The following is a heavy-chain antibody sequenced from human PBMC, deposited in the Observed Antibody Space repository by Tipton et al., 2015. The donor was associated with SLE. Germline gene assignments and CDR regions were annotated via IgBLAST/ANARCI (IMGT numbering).Heavy chain of an antibody. D-gene: IGHD4-23*01. V-gene: IGHV3-53*01. Sequence: SLRLSCAASGFSVTNNYMSWVRQAPGKGLEWVSVIYVPGDAYYADSVKGRFTISRDNSKNVVYLQMNSLRAEDTAVYYCARDGLGGNYHPDYWGQGTLVTVSS. J-gene: IGHJ4*02. CDR1: GFSVTNNY. CDR2: IYVPGDA. CDR3: ARDGLGGNYHPDY.